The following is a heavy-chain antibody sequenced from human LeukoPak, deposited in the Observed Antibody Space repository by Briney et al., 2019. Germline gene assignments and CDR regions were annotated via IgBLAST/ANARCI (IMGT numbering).Heavy chain of an antibody. CDR2: ISDGSSTI. D-gene: IGHD4-23*01. J-gene: IGHJ4*02. Sequence: GGSLRLSCAASGFTFSNYNLNWVRQAPGKGLEWVSYISDGSSTIYYADSVRGRFTISRDNAKNSLYLQINSLRDEDTAVYYCARETVGLDYWGQGALVTVSS. V-gene: IGHV3-48*02. CDR3: ARETVGLDY. CDR1: GFTFSNYN.